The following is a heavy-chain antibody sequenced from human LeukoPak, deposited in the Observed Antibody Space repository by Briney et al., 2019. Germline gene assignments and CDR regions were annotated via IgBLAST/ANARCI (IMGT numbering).Heavy chain of an antibody. V-gene: IGHV3-48*03. Sequence: GGSLRLSCAASGFIFSSYEMNWVRQAPGKGLEWVSYITGTGSTIFYAHSVKGRFTISRDNANNSLYLQMNSLRAEDTAVYYCTRDGHDYWGQGALVTVSS. D-gene: IGHD3/OR15-3a*01. CDR1: GFIFSSYE. CDR3: TRDGHDY. CDR2: ITGTGSTI. J-gene: IGHJ4*02.